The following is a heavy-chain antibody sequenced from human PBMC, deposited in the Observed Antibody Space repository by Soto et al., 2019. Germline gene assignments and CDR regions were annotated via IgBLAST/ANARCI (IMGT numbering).Heavy chain of an antibody. D-gene: IGHD2-21*02. J-gene: IGHJ6*02. CDR1: GGSISSSNW. CDR3: ARVCGGDCHYGMDV. Sequence: SETLSLTCAVSGGSISSSNWWSWVRQHPGKGLEWIGYIYYSGSTYYNPSLKSRVTISVDTSKNQFSLKLSSVTAADTAVYYCARVCGGDCHYGMDVWGQGTTVTVSS. CDR2: IYYSGST. V-gene: IGHV4-31*11.